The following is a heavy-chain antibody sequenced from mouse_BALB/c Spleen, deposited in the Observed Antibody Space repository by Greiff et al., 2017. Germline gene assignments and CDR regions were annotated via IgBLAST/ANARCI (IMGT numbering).Heavy chain of an antibody. CDR1: GFNIKDTY. D-gene: IGHD2-1*01. CDR3: ARSPYGNYDFDY. Sequence: VQLQQSGAELVKPGASVKLSCTASGFNIKDTYMHWVKQRPEQGLEWIGRIDPANGNTKYDPKFQGKATKTADTSSNTAYLQLSSLTSEDTAVYYCARSPYGNYDFDYWGQGTTLTVSS. V-gene: IGHV14-3*02. CDR2: IDPANGNT. J-gene: IGHJ2*01.